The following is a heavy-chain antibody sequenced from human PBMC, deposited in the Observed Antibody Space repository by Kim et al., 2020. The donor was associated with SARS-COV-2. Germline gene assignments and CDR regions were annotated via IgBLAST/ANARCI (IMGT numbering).Heavy chain of an antibody. V-gene: IGHV3-30*18. CDR1: GFTFSSYG. CDR3: AKGGTDQLLTYYYYYGM. CDR2: ISYDGSNK. Sequence: GGSLRLSCAASGFTFSSYGMHWVRQAPGKGLEWVAVISYDGSNKYYADSVKGRFTISRDNSKNTLYLQMNSLRAEDTAVYYCAKGGTDQLLTYYYYYGM. J-gene: IGHJ6*01. D-gene: IGHD2-2*01.